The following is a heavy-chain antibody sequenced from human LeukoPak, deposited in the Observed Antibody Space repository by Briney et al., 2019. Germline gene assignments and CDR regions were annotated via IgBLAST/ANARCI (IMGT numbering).Heavy chain of an antibody. J-gene: IGHJ4*02. V-gene: IGHV3-33*06. CDR1: GFTFSNYG. D-gene: IGHD2-21*02. CDR2: IWYDGSNK. Sequence: GGSLRLSCAASGFTFSNYGMHWVRQAPGKGLEWVAVIWYDGSNKYYAYSVKGRFTISRDNSKNTLYLQMNSLRAEDTAVYYCAKERAYCGGDCYPYYFDYWGQGTLVTVSS. CDR3: AKERAYCGGDCYPYYFDY.